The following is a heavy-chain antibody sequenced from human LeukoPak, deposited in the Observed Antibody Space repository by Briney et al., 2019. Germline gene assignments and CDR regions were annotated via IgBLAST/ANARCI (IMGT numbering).Heavy chain of an antibody. CDR2: INYNGAIT. D-gene: IGHD3-3*02. CDR1: GCTFVDYG. CDR3: ARERLGPSFSVSHFDL. J-gene: IGHJ4*02. Sequence: GGSLRLSCATSGCTFVDYGLSWIRRAPGKGLEWLCAINYNGAITDYADSVKGRFAISRDNAKNSLYLRMDSLRAEDTALYYCARERLGPSFSVSHFDLWGQGTLVTVSS. V-gene: IGHV3-20*04.